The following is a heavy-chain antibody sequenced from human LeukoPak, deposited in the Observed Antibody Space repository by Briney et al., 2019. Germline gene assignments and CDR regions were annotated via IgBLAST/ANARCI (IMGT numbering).Heavy chain of an antibody. J-gene: IGHJ4*02. CDR2: ISAYNGNT. CDR1: GYTFTGYG. Sequence: ASVKVSCKASGYTFTGYGISRVRQAPGQGLEWMGWISAYNGNTNYAQKLQGRVTMTTDTSTSTAYMELRSLRSDDTAVYYCARRLGSSSWYAFDYWGQGTLVTVSS. CDR3: ARRLGSSSWYAFDY. V-gene: IGHV1-18*01. D-gene: IGHD6-13*01.